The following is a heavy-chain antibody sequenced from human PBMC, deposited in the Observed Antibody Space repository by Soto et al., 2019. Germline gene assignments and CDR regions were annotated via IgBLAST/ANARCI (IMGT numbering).Heavy chain of an antibody. CDR1: GFTFSTYG. Sequence: QVQLVESGGGVVQPGRSLRLSCAASGFTFSTYGIHWVRQAPGKGLEWVAVLSYDGSEEFYADSVKGRFTMSRDNSKKMVYLQMNSLRKEDTAVYYCARSADSGIRFANGMDVWGQGTTVNVSS. CDR3: ARSADSGIRFANGMDV. D-gene: IGHD3-10*01. V-gene: IGHV3-30*03. J-gene: IGHJ6*02. CDR2: LSYDGSEE.